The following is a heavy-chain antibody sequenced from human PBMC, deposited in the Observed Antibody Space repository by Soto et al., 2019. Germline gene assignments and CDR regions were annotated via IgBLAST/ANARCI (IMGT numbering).Heavy chain of an antibody. CDR3: ARERTRWLQWVGFDP. D-gene: IGHD5-12*01. V-gene: IGHV4-30-4*01. Sequence: QVQLQESGPGLVKPSQTLSLTCTVSGGSISSGDYYWSWIRQPPGKGLEWIGYIYYSGSTYYNPSLKSRVTISVDTSKNQFSLKLSSVTAADTAVYYCARERTRWLQWVGFDPWGQGTLVTVSS. CDR1: GGSISSGDYY. CDR2: IYYSGST. J-gene: IGHJ5*02.